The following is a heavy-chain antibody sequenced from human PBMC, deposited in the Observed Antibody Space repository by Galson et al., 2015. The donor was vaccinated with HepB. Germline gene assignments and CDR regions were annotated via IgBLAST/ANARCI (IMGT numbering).Heavy chain of an antibody. D-gene: IGHD1-26*01. Sequence: SLRLSCAASGFTFSSYSMNWVRQAPGKGLEWVSYISSSSSTIYYADSVKGRFTISRDNAKNSLYLQMNSLRAEDMAVYYCARDGRVSGSYIDYYYGMDVWGQGTTVTVSS. J-gene: IGHJ6*02. CDR2: ISSSSSTI. CDR3: ARDGRVSGSYIDYYYGMDV. V-gene: IGHV3-48*01. CDR1: GFTFSSYS.